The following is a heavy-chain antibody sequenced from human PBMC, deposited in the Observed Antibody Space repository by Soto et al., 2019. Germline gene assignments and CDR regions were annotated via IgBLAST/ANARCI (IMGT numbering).Heavy chain of an antibody. D-gene: IGHD6-19*01. CDR3: ARDHDSSGWYDAFDI. V-gene: IGHV3-48*02. J-gene: IGHJ3*02. CDR1: GVTFSSYS. Sequence: EVQLVESGGGLVQPGGSLRLSCAASGVTFSSYSMNWVRQASEKGLEWVSYISSSSSTIDYADSVKGRFTISRDNAKNALNLQMNSLSDEDTAVYYCARDHDSSGWYDAFDIWGHGTMVTVSS. CDR2: ISSSSSTI.